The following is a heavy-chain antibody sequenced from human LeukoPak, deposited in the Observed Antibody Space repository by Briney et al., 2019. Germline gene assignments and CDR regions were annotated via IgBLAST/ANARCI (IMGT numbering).Heavy chain of an antibody. CDR2: ISWNSGSI. CDR1: GFTFDDYA. CDR3: AKAEYSSSSSGPDY. J-gene: IGHJ4*02. V-gene: IGHV3-9*03. Sequence: GGSLRLSCAASGFTFDDYAMHWVRQAPGKGLEWVSGISWNSGSIGYADSVKGRFTISRDNAKNSLYLQMNSLRAEDMALYYCAKAEYSSSSSGPDYWGQGTLVTVSS. D-gene: IGHD6-6*01.